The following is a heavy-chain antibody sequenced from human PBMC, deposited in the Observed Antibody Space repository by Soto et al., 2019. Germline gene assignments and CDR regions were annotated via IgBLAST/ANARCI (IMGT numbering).Heavy chain of an antibody. D-gene: IGHD6-13*01. V-gene: IGHV4-59*08. Sequence: SETLSLTCTVSGGSISSYYWSWIRQPPGKGLEWIGYIYYSGSTNYNPSLKSRVTISVDTSKNQFSLKLSSVTAADTAVYYCARLRWKHPAASLVHYYYYMDVWGKGTTVTVSS. CDR2: IYYSGST. CDR1: GGSISSYY. CDR3: ARLRWKHPAASLVHYYYYMDV. J-gene: IGHJ6*03.